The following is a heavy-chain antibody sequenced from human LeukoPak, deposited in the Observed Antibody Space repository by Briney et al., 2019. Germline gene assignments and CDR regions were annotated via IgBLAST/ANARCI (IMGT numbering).Heavy chain of an antibody. J-gene: IGHJ4*02. CDR3: ARVVCRGNTCYSDFDS. CDR2: IYQSGST. Sequence: PSETLSLTCAAYGGSFSGYYWSWIRQPPGKGLEWIGEIYQSGSTNYNPSLKSRLTISVDPSKNQFSLKLTSVTAADTAVYYCARVVCRGNTCYSDFDSWGQGTPVTVSS. V-gene: IGHV4-34*01. D-gene: IGHD2-15*01. CDR1: GGSFSGYY.